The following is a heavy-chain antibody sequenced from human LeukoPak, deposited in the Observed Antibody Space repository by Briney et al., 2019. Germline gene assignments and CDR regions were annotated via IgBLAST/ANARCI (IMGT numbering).Heavy chain of an antibody. D-gene: IGHD1-7*01. CDR1: GFTFTYYA. Sequence: PGGSLILSCAVSGFTFTYYAMHWVRQAPGKGLEWVAVISHDGSNQQYADSVKGQVTISRDNSKSTLYLQMNSLSAEDTAVYYCTRPRTGTTDYWGQGTLVTVSS. J-gene: IGHJ4*02. V-gene: IGHV3-30-3*01. CDR3: TRPRTGTTDY. CDR2: ISHDGSNQ.